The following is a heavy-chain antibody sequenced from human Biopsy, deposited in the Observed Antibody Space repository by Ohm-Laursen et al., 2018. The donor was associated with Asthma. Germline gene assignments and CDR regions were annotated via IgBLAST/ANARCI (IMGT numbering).Heavy chain of an antibody. CDR3: ARDSYSSGLYDDFES. D-gene: IGHD6-19*01. Sequence: SLRLSCAASGFTFSDYYMSWIRQAPGKGLEWISYINGRSNSIEYADSVKGRFNISRDNAKNSLYLQMNSLRAEDTAVYYCARDSYSSGLYDDFESWGQGTLVTVSS. V-gene: IGHV3-11*01. CDR2: INGRSNSI. J-gene: IGHJ4*02. CDR1: GFTFSDYY.